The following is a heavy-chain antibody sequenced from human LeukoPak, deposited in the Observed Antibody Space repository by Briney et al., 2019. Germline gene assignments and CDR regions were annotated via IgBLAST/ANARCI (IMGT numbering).Heavy chain of an antibody. Sequence: SETLSLTCTVSGGSISSYYWSWIRQPPGKGLEWIGYIYYSGSTNYNPSLKSRVTISVDTSKNQFSLELSSVTAADTAVYYCARDSGVTIFGIYYYYGMDVWGQGTTVTVSS. CDR2: IYYSGST. CDR3: ARDSGVTIFGIYYYYGMDV. V-gene: IGHV4-59*01. CDR1: GGSISSYY. D-gene: IGHD3-3*01. J-gene: IGHJ6*02.